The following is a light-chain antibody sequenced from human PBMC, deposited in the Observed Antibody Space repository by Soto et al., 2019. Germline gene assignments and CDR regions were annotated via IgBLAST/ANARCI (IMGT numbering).Light chain of an antibody. Sequence: DIPMTQSPSTLSASVGDRVTITCRASQSISSWLAWYQQKPGKAPKLLIYDASSLESGVPSRFSGSGSGTEFTLTISSLQPDDFATYYCQQYNSYPVTFGQGTKVEIK. V-gene: IGKV1-5*01. CDR1: QSISSW. CDR2: DAS. J-gene: IGKJ1*01. CDR3: QQYNSYPVT.